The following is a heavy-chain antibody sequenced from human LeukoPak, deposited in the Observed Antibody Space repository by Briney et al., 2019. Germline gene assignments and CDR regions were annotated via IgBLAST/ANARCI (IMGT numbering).Heavy chain of an antibody. D-gene: IGHD2/OR15-2a*01. CDR2: INSDGSTT. CDR1: GFNFNNYW. CDR3: ASLSQYPSAWFDP. V-gene: IGHV3-74*01. Sequence: GGSLRLACAASGFNFNNYWMHWARQTPGKGLEWVSRINSDGSTTTYADSVKGRFTISRDNTKNMLYLQMNSLTAEDTAMYYCASLSQYPSAWFDPWGQGTLVTVSS. J-gene: IGHJ5*02.